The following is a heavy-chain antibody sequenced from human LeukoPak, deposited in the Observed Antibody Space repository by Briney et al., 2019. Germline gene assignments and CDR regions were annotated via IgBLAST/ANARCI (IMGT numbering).Heavy chain of an antibody. Sequence: GASVKVSCKASGYSFSDYGFTWVRQAPGQGLEWMGWVSAKNGSINYAQKFQGRVTMTTDTSTGTAYMELRSLRSDDTAVYYCARTRCFYDSDGYCREAFDIWGQGTMVTVSS. J-gene: IGHJ3*02. CDR1: GYSFSDYG. CDR2: VSAKNGSI. CDR3: ARTRCFYDSDGYCREAFDI. V-gene: IGHV1-18*01. D-gene: IGHD3-22*01.